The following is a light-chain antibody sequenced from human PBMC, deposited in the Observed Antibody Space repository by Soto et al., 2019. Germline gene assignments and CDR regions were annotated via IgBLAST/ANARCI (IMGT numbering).Light chain of an antibody. J-gene: IGKJ3*01. CDR3: QQVISYPPG. Sequence: DIQLTQSPSFLSASVGDRVTITCLARQGISYFLAWYQQRPGKAPKLMIYAASTLQSGVPSRFSGSGSGTEFTLTISSLQPEDLATYYCQQVISYPPGFGPGTKGDIK. CDR2: AAS. CDR1: QGISYF. V-gene: IGKV1-9*01.